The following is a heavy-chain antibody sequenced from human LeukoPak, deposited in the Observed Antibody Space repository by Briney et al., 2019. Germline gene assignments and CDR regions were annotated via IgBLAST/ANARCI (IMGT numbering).Heavy chain of an antibody. V-gene: IGHV4-59*01. CDR2: AYYNGRA. CDR1: GGSITSNY. D-gene: IGHD5/OR15-5a*01. CDR3: AREVSPSDHYYYYGVDV. Sequence: SGTLSLTCTVSGGSITSNYWSWIRQPPGKGLEWIGYAYYNGRANYNPSLKSRLTISVDTSKNQFSLNLSSVTAADTAVYYCAREVSPSDHYYYYGVDVWGRGTTVTVSS. J-gene: IGHJ6*02.